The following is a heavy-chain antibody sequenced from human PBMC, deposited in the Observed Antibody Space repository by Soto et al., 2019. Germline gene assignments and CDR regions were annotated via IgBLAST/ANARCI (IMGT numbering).Heavy chain of an antibody. V-gene: IGHV3-33*01. CDR1: GFTFSSYG. D-gene: IGHD2-2*01. CDR2: IWYDGSNK. J-gene: IGHJ6*02. Sequence: PGGSLRLSCAASGFTFSSYGMHWVRQAPGKGLEWVAVIWYDGSNKYYADSVKGRFTISRDNSKNTLYLQMNSLRAEDTAVYYCARGPYIYCSSTSCYDRGTAEAYYYGMDVWGQGTTVTVSS. CDR3: ARGPYIYCSSTSCYDRGTAEAYYYGMDV.